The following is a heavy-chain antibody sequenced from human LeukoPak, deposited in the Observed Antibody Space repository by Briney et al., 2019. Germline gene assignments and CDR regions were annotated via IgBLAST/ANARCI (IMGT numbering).Heavy chain of an antibody. CDR3: ARDRNCSGGSCYSGWFDP. D-gene: IGHD2-15*01. J-gene: IGHJ5*02. CDR2: IYYGGST. V-gene: IGHV4-59*01. CDR1: GGSISSYY. Sequence: PSETLSLTCTVSGGSISSYYWSWIRQPPGKGLEWIGYIYYGGSTNYNPSLKSRVTISVDTSKNQFSLKLSSVTAADTAVYYCARDRNCSGGSCYSGWFDPWGQGTLVTVSS.